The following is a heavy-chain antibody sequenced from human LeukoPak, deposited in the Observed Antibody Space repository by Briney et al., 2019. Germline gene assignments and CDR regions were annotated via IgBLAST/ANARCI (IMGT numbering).Heavy chain of an antibody. CDR2: ISGSGGST. J-gene: IGHJ4*02. Sequence: GGSLRLSCAASGFTFSSYAVSWVRQAPGKGLEWVSAISGSGGSTYYADSVKGRFTISRDNSRNTLYLRMNSLRAEDTAVYYCAKGLRTYCSGGSCYWAKYFDYWGQGTLVTVSS. CDR1: GFTFSSYA. V-gene: IGHV3-23*01. D-gene: IGHD2-15*01. CDR3: AKGLRTYCSGGSCYWAKYFDY.